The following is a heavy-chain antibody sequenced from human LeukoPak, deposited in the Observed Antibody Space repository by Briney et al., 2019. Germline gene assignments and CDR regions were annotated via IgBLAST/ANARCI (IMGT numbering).Heavy chain of an antibody. J-gene: IGHJ6*03. CDR1: GYTFTGYY. CDR2: INPNSGGT. V-gene: IGHV1-2*02. Sequence: ASVKVSCKASGYTFTGYYMHWVRQAPGQGLEWMGWINPNSGGTNYAQKFQGRVTMTRDTSISTAYMELSRLRSDDTAVYYCASSTGIAAAGTVYYYMDVWGQGTLVTVSS. CDR3: ASSTGIAAAGTVYYYMDV. D-gene: IGHD6-13*01.